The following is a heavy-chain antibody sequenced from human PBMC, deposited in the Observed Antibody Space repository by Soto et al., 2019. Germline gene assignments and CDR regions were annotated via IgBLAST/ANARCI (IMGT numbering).Heavy chain of an antibody. V-gene: IGHV3-23*01. Sequence: GESLRLSCAASGFTFSSFALSWVRQAPGKGLEWVSAISGSGDGVDYADSVKGQFTISRDNSKNTLYLQMNSLRVGDTAVYYCAGPGYSSQDYWGQGTLVTVSS. CDR3: AGPGYSSQDY. CDR1: GFTFSSFA. J-gene: IGHJ4*02. CDR2: ISGSGDGV. D-gene: IGHD5-18*01.